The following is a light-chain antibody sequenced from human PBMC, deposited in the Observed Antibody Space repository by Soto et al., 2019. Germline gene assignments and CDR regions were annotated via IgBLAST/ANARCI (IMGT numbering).Light chain of an antibody. CDR3: QQYNHWPPLT. CDR1: QSVGRT. V-gene: IGKV3-15*01. Sequence: EIVMTQSQATLSVYPGERATLSCRASQSVGRTLAWYQQKPGQAPRLLIYGASTRATGIPARFSGSGSGTEFTLTISSLQSEDFAIYSCQQYNHWPPLTFGGGTKVEIK. CDR2: GAS. J-gene: IGKJ4*01.